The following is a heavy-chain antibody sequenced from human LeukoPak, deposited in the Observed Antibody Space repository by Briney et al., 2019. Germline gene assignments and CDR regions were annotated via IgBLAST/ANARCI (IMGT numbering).Heavy chain of an antibody. V-gene: IGHV3-21*01. D-gene: IGHD3-10*01. J-gene: IGHJ3*02. Sequence: GGSLRLTCAASGLTFSGHTINWVRQAPGKGLEWVLCISSSSSSVYYADSVKGRFTISRGNAKNSVYLQMDNMRADDTAVYYCARDINSVAFDMWGQGTMVTVSS. CDR3: ARDINSVAFDM. CDR1: GLTFSGHT. CDR2: ISSSSSSV.